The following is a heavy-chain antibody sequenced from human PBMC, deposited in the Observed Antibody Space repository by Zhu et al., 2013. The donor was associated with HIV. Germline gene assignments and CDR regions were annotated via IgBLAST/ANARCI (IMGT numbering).Heavy chain of an antibody. Sequence: QVQLVQSGAEVKKSGSSIKVSCKGSGGSFSDYSINWVRQAPGQGLEWMGGISPMSGATTYAQRFQGRLTISADEYMSTAYMELSSLRSEDTAMYFCARRVWFGEFPAPYDVWGQGTLVTVSS. CDR1: GGSFSDYS. CDR2: ISPMSGAT. J-gene: IGHJ4*02. D-gene: IGHD3-10*01. CDR3: ARRVWFGEFPAPYDV. V-gene: IGHV1-69*01.